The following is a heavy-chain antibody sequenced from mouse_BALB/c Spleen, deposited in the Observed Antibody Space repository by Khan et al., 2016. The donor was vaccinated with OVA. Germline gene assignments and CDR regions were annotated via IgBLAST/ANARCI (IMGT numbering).Heavy chain of an antibody. CDR3: TRKDYYDYDPFPY. V-gene: IGHV3-2*02. D-gene: IGHD2-4*01. Sequence: EVQLQESGPGLVKPSQSLSLTCTVTGYSITSEYAWNLIRQFPGNKLEWMGYINYSGNTRYNPYLKSRISITRDTSKNHFFLQLNSVTTEDTATYYCTRKDYYDYDPFPYWGQGTLVTVSA. J-gene: IGHJ3*01. CDR2: INYSGNT. CDR1: GYSITSEYA.